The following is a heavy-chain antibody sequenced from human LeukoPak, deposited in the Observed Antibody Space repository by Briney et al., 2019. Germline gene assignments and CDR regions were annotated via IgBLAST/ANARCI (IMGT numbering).Heavy chain of an antibody. Sequence: ASVKVSCKASGYTFTSYGISWVRQAPGQGLEWMGWISAYNGNTNYAQKLQGRVTMTTDTSTSTAYMELRSLRSDDTAVYYCASYGYWGLEELSLYHYWGQGTLVTVSS. CDR2: ISAYNGNT. D-gene: IGHD3-16*02. CDR1: GYTFTSYG. V-gene: IGHV1-18*01. CDR3: ASYGYWGLEELSLYHY. J-gene: IGHJ4*02.